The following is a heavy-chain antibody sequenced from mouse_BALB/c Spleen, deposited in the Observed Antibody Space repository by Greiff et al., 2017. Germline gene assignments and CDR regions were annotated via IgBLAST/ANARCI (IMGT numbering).Heavy chain of an antibody. Sequence: SGAELARPGASVKMSCKASGYTFTSYTMHWVKQRPGQGLEWIGYINPSSGYTNYNQKFKDKATLTADKSSSTAYMQLSSLTSEDSAVYYCARGGYYVGYYAMDYWGQGTSVTVSS. CDR2: INPSSGYT. J-gene: IGHJ4*01. CDR1: GYTFTSYT. CDR3: ARGGYYVGYYAMDY. D-gene: IGHD2-3*01. V-gene: IGHV1-4*01.